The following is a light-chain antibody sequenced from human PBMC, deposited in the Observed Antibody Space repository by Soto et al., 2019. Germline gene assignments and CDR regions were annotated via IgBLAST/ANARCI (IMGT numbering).Light chain of an antibody. CDR1: SSDVGGYNY. J-gene: IGLJ2*01. V-gene: IGLV2-14*01. CDR2: DVS. Sequence: QSALTQPASVSGSHGQSITISCTGTSSDVGGYNYVSWYQQHPGKAPKLMIYDVSNRPSGVSNRFSGSKSGNTASLTISGLQAEDEADYYCSSYTSSSLGVFGGGTKLTVL. CDR3: SSYTSSSLGV.